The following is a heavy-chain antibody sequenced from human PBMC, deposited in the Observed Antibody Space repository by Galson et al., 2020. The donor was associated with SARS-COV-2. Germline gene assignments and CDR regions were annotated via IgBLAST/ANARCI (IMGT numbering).Heavy chain of an antibody. J-gene: IGHJ4*02. CDR2: IPYDGSNK. Sequence: SLKISCAASGFTFSSYAMPWVRQAPGKGLEWVAVIPYDGSNKYYADSVKGRFTISRDNSKNTLYLQMNSLRAEDTAVYYCARVRGGSYYSHFDYWGQGTLVTVSS. D-gene: IGHD1-26*01. V-gene: IGHV3-30*01. CDR1: GFTFSSYA. CDR3: ARVRGGSYYSHFDY.